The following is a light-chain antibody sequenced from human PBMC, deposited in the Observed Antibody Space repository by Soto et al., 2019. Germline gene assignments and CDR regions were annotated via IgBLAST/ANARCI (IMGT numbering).Light chain of an antibody. V-gene: IGKV1-17*01. CDR1: QGIRNG. J-gene: IGKJ4*01. CDR3: LQHNSYPLT. Sequence: IQMTQSPSSLSASVGDRVTITCRASQGIRNGLGWYQQKPGKAPRRLIYAASSLQSGVPSRFSGSGSGTELTITISSLQPEDFETYYCLQHNSYPLTFGGGTKVDI. CDR2: AAS.